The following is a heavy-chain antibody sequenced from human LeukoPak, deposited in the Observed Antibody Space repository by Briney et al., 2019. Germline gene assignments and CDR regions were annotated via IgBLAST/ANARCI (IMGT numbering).Heavy chain of an antibody. Sequence: PSETLSLTCAVYGGSFSGYYWSWIRQPPGKGLEWIGEINHSGSTNYNPSLKSRATISVDTSKNQFSLKLSSVTAADTAVYYCASRYYYDSSALYYFDYWGQGTLVTVSS. V-gene: IGHV4-34*01. CDR1: GGSFSGYY. CDR2: INHSGST. CDR3: ASRYYYDSSALYYFDY. D-gene: IGHD3-22*01. J-gene: IGHJ4*02.